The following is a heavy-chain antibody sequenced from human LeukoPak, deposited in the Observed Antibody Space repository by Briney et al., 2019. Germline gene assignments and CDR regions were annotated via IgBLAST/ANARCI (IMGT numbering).Heavy chain of an antibody. CDR3: ARDVGSGYPVYYFDY. J-gene: IGHJ4*02. V-gene: IGHV1-2*02. CDR2: INPNSGGT. CDR1: GYTFTGYY. D-gene: IGHD3-22*01. Sequence: ASVEVSCKASGYTFTGYYMHWVRQAPGQGLEWMGWINPNSGGTNYAQKFQGRVTMTRDTSISTAYMELSRLRSDDTAVYYCARDVGSGYPVYYFDYWGQGTLVTVSS.